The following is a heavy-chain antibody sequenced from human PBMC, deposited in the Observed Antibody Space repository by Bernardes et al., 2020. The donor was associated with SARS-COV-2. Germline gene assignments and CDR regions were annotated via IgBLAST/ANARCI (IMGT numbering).Heavy chain of an antibody. Sequence: GAVQVSCKASGYSFTDYYFHWVRQAPGQGLEWMGWINPKSGDTNYAQNFQGRVTMTRDTSISTGYMGLRRLTSDDTAIYYCASVTWSQRDDCDIWGQGTKVTVSS. CDR1: GYSFTDYY. CDR2: INPKSGDT. CDR3: ASVTWSQRDDCDI. D-gene: IGHD3-3*01. V-gene: IGHV1-2*02. J-gene: IGHJ3*02.